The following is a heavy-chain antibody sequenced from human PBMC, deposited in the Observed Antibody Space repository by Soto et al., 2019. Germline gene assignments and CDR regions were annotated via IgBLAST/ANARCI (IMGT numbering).Heavy chain of an antibody. D-gene: IGHD3-22*01. J-gene: IGHJ4*02. CDR2: ISGSGGST. CDR3: AKDAKHYYDSSGDYFDY. Sequence: GGSLRLSCAASGFTFSSYAMSWVRQAPGKGLEWVPAISGSGGSTYYADSVKGRFTISRDNSKNTLYLQMNSLRAEDTAVYYCAKDAKHYYDSSGDYFDYWGQGTLVTVSS. CDR1: GFTFSSYA. V-gene: IGHV3-23*01.